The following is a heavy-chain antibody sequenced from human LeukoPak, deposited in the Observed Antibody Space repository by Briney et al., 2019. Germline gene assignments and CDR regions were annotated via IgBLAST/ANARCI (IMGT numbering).Heavy chain of an antibody. CDR2: IYYSGST. J-gene: IGHJ4*02. D-gene: IGHD5-18*01. CDR1: GGSISSYY. Sequence: NPSETLSRTCTVSGGSISSYYWSWIRQPPGKGLEWIGYIYYSGSTNYNPSLKSRVTISVDTSKNQFSLKLSSVTAADTAVYYCAREGYSYGYDYWGQGTLVTVSS. V-gene: IGHV4-59*01. CDR3: AREGYSYGYDY.